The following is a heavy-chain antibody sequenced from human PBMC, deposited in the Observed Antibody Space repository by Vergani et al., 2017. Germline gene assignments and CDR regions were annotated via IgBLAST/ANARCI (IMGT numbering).Heavy chain of an antibody. D-gene: IGHD3-22*01. Sequence: QLQLQESGPGLVKPSETLSITCTVSGGSISSSSYYWGWIRQPPGKGLEWIGSIYYSGSTYYNPSLKSRVTISVDTSKNQVSLKLSSVTAADTAVYYCARATVDYYDSSGYGVADAFDIWGQGTMVTVSS. V-gene: IGHV4-39*07. J-gene: IGHJ3*02. CDR3: ARATVDYYDSSGYGVADAFDI. CDR1: GGSISSSSYY. CDR2: IYYSGST.